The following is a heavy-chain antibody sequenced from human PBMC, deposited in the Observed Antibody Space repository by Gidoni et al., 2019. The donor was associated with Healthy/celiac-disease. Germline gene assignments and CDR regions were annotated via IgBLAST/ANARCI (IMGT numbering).Heavy chain of an antibody. CDR1: GFTFSSYS. Sequence: EVQLVESGGGLVQPGGSLRLYCAASGFTFSSYSMNWVRQAPGKGLEWVSYISSSSSTIYYADSVKGRFTISRDNAKNSLYLQMNSLRDEDTAVYYCARALGGGGVIYYYGMDVWGQGTTVTVSS. CDR2: ISSSSSTI. D-gene: IGHD2-15*01. J-gene: IGHJ6*02. V-gene: IGHV3-48*02. CDR3: ARALGGGGVIYYYGMDV.